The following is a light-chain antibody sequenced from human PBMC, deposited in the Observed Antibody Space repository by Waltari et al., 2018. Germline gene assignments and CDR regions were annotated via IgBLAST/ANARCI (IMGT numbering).Light chain of an antibody. Sequence: EIVLTQSPGTLSLSPGESATLACWASQKIGRYLVWDQQKPGQAPRLLIYEASRRATGIPDSFSGSGSGTDVSLTISRLEPEDVAIYYCQNHERLPATFGQGTKVEIK. CDR3: QNHERLPAT. CDR2: EAS. J-gene: IGKJ1*01. CDR1: QKIGRY. V-gene: IGKV3-20*01.